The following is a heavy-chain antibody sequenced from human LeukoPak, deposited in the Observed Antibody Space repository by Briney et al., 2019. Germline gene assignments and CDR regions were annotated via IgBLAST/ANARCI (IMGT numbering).Heavy chain of an antibody. V-gene: IGHV1-2*06. Sequence: ASVKVSCKASGYTFTSYYMHWVRQAPGQGLEWMGRINPDTGGTNFAQKFQDRVTVTSDTSISTAFLELSSLTSGDAAVYYCVTSFDYSDFYWGQGTLVSVS. CDR3: VTSFDYSDFY. CDR1: GYTFTSYY. CDR2: INPDTGGT. D-gene: IGHD4-11*01. J-gene: IGHJ4*02.